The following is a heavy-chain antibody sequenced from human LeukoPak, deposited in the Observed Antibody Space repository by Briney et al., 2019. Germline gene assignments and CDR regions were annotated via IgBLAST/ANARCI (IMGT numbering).Heavy chain of an antibody. J-gene: IGHJ5*02. CDR3: ARVFNWFDP. Sequence: SETLSLTCTVSGGSISSGDYYWSWIRQPPGKGLEWIGYISYTGSTNYNPSLKSRVTISVDTSKNQFSLKLSSVTAADTAVYYCARVFNWFDPWGQGTLVTVSS. CDR2: ISYTGST. V-gene: IGHV4-61*08. CDR1: GGSISSGDYY.